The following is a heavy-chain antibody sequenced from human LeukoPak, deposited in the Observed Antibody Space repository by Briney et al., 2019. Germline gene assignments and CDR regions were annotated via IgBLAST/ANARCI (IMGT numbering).Heavy chain of an antibody. J-gene: IGHJ4*02. CDR2: IYTSGST. CDR1: GGSISSGSYY. V-gene: IGHV4-61*02. CDR3: ATYKFRGDTHYFDY. D-gene: IGHD3-10*01. Sequence: PSETLSLTCTVSGGSISSGSYYWSWIRQPAGKGLEWIGRIYTSGSTNYNPSLRSRVTISVDTSKNQFSLKLYSVTAADTAVYYCATYKFRGDTHYFDYWGQGILVTVSS.